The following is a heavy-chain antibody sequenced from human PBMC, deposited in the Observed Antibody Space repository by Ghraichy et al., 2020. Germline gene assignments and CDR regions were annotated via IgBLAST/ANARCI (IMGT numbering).Heavy chain of an antibody. Sequence: GGSLRLSCAASGFTFSSYAMHWVRQAPGKGLEWVAVISYDGSNKYYADSVKGRFTISRDNSKNTLYLQMNSLRAEDTAVYYCARGYSSSWLTDYWGQGTLVTVSS. D-gene: IGHD6-13*01. J-gene: IGHJ4*02. V-gene: IGHV3-30*04. CDR1: GFTFSSYA. CDR3: ARGYSSSWLTDY. CDR2: ISYDGSNK.